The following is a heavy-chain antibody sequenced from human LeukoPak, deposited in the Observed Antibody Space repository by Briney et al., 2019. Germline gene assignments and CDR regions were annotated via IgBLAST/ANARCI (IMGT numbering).Heavy chain of an antibody. V-gene: IGHV3-9*01. CDR2: ISWNSGNI. J-gene: IGHJ6*02. D-gene: IGHD5-12*01. CDR1: GFTFDDYA. CDR3: AKDGGGYSYYGMDV. Sequence: GGSLRLYCAASGFTFDDYAMQWVRQAPGKGLEWVSGISWNSGNIGYADSMKGRFTISRDNAKNSLYLQMNSLRAEDTALYYCAKDGGGYSYYGMDVWGQGTTVTVSS.